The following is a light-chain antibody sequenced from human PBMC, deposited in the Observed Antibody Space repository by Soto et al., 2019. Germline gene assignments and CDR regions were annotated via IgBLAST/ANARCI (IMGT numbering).Light chain of an antibody. V-gene: IGLV2-14*01. CDR2: EVT. CDR1: SSDVGSYNY. CDR3: SSYTVSSTRI. J-gene: IGLJ2*01. Sequence: QSVLTQPASVSGSPGQSITISCTGTSSDVGSYNYVSWYQQHPGKAPKLIIYEVTNRPSGVSDRFSASKSGNAASLTISGLQADDEADYYCSSYTVSSTRIFGGGTKLTVL.